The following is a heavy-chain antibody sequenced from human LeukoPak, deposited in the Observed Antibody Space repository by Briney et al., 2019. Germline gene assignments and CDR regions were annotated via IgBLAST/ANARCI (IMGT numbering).Heavy chain of an antibody. J-gene: IGHJ4*02. CDR2: IYTSGST. V-gene: IGHV4-61*02. CDR3: ARDHLYSSGWFDY. Sequence: SETLSLTCTVSGGSISSGSYYWSWIRQPAGKGLEWIGRIYTSGSTNYNPSLKSRVTISVDTSKNQFSLKLSSVTAADTAIYYCARDHLYSSGWFDYWGQGTLVTVSS. CDR1: GGSISSGSYY. D-gene: IGHD6-19*01.